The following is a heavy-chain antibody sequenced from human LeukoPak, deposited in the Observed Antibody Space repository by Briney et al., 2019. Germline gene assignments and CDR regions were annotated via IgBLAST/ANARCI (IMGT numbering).Heavy chain of an antibody. CDR1: GGSFSGYY. CDR3: ARERVITYYDYVWGSYNWFDP. D-gene: IGHD3-16*01. V-gene: IGHV4-34*01. J-gene: IGHJ5*02. CDR2: INHSGST. Sequence: PSETLSLTCAVYGGSFSGYYWSWIRQPPGKGLEWIGEINHSGSTNYNPSLKSRVTISVDTSKNQFSLKLSSVTAADTAVYYCARERVITYYDYVWGSYNWFDPWGQGTLVTVSS.